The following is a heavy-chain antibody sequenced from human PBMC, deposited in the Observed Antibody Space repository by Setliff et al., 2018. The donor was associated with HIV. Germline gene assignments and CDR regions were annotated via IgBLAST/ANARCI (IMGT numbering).Heavy chain of an antibody. D-gene: IGHD3-3*01. CDR2: LPHSGAT. CDR1: SGSIRSRDYS. V-gene: IGHV4-39*01. Sequence: SETLSLTCTVSSGSIRSRDYSWGWIRQPPGKGLEWIVSLPHSGATFYNPSLRSRVTTSEDTSKNQFSLRLSSVTAADTAVYYCARRAYYDFWSGFYLSIANRFDSWGQGILVTVSS. J-gene: IGHJ5*01. CDR3: ARRAYYDFWSGFYLSIANRFDS.